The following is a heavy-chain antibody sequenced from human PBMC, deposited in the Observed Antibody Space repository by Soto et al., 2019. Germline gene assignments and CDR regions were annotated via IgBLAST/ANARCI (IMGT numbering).Heavy chain of an antibody. J-gene: IGHJ4*02. D-gene: IGHD4-17*01. V-gene: IGHV2-5*02. CDR1: GFSLRNSGVG. Sequence: QITLKESGPTLVKPTQTLTLTCTFSGFSLRNSGVGVGWIRQPPGKALEWLALIYWDDDKRYSPSLKSRLTITKDTSKNQLVLTMTNMDPVDTATYYCVHLTTGGFYFDYWGQGTLVTVSS. CDR3: VHLTTGGFYFDY. CDR2: IYWDDDK.